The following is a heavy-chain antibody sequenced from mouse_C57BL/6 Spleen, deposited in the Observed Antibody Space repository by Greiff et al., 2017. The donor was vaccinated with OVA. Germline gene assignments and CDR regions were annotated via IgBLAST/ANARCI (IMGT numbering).Heavy chain of an antibody. CDR3: ARDRGDDYDGAWFAY. CDR1: GFTFSSYA. CDR2: ISDGGSYT. V-gene: IGHV5-4*01. Sequence: EVMLVESGGGLVKPGGSLKLSCAASGFTFSSYAMSWVRQTPEKRLEWVATISDGGSYTYYPDNVKGRFTISRDNAKNTLYLQMSHLKSEDTAMYYCARDRGDDYDGAWFAYWGQGTLVTVSA. J-gene: IGHJ3*01. D-gene: IGHD2-4*01.